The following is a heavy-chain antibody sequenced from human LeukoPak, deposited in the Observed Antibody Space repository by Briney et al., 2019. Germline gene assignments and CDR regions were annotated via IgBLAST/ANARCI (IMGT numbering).Heavy chain of an antibody. J-gene: IGHJ4*02. D-gene: IGHD3-3*01. CDR3: ARETFGVAAFDY. CDR2: IYYSGST. CDR1: GGSISSYH. Sequence: SETLTLTCTVSGGSISSYHWSWIRQPPGKGLEWIGYIYYSGSTNYNPSLKSRVTISVDTSKNQFSLKLSSVTAADTAVYYCARETFGVAAFDYWGQGTLVTVSS. V-gene: IGHV4-59*01.